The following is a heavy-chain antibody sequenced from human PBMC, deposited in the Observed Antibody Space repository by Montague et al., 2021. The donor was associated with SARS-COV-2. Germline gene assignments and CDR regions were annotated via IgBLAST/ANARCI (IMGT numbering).Heavy chain of an antibody. D-gene: IGHD4-23*01. V-gene: IGHV4-59*01. J-gene: IGHJ3*02. Sequence: SETLSLTCTISGGSITAYSWSWLRQSPGKVLEWIAYIYYGGAVNYNPSLGSRVTISTDTSKNQLSLKVNSVTAADTAVYYCVRDHPYGGPRGAYDIWGQGTVVTVSS. CDR3: VRDHPYGGPRGAYDI. CDR1: GGSITAYS. CDR2: IYYGGAV.